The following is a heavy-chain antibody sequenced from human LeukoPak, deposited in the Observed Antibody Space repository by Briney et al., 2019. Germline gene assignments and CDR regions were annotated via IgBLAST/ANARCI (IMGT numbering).Heavy chain of an antibody. CDR3: TRHFERGGYCSSTSCSPYYYYGMDV. V-gene: IGHV1-69*13. J-gene: IGHJ6*02. D-gene: IGHD2-2*01. CDR1: GGTFSSYA. Sequence: ASVKVSCKASGGTFSSYAISWVRQAPGQGLEWMGGIIPIFGTANYAQKFQGRVTITADESTSTAYMELSSLRSEDTAVYYCTRHFERGGYCSSTSCSPYYYYGMDVWGQGTTVTVSS. CDR2: IIPIFGTA.